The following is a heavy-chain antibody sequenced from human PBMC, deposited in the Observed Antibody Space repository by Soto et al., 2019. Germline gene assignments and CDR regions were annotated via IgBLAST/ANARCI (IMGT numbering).Heavy chain of an antibody. V-gene: IGHV3-74*01. CDR3: ATGCRTGSSTSCPSYYYYYMDV. CDR2: INSDGSST. Sequence: GGSLRLSCAASGFTFSSYWMHWVRQAPGKGLVWVSRINSDGSSTSYADSVKGRFTISRDNAKNTLYLQMNSLRAEDTAVYYCATGCRTGSSTSCPSYYYYYMDVWGKGTTVTVSS. CDR1: GFTFSSYW. J-gene: IGHJ6*03. D-gene: IGHD2-2*01.